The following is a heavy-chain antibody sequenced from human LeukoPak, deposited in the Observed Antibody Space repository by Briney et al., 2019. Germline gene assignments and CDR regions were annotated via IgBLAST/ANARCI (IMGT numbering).Heavy chain of an antibody. CDR1: GFTFSSYA. CDR2: ISTNGGST. CDR3: ARTSIAAREADY. J-gene: IGHJ4*02. V-gene: IGHV3-64*01. D-gene: IGHD6-6*01. Sequence: GGSLRLSCAASGFTFSSYAMYWVRQAPGKGLEYVSAISTNGGSTYYANSVKGRFTISRDNSKNTLYLQMGSLRAEDMGVYYCARTSIAAREADYWGQGTLVTVSS.